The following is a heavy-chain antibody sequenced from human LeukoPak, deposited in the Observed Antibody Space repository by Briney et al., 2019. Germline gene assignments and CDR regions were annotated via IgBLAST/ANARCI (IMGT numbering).Heavy chain of an antibody. CDR1: GFTFSSYA. CDR2: ISYDGSNK. V-gene: IGHV3-30*04. J-gene: IGHJ5*02. D-gene: IGHD2-15*01. Sequence: HSGGSLRLSCAASGFTFSSYAMHWVRQAPGKGLVWVAVISYDGSNKYYADSVKGRFTISRDNSKNTLYLQMNSLRAEDTAVYYCASDYCSGGSCFPGNWFDPWGQGTLVTVSS. CDR3: ASDYCSGGSCFPGNWFDP.